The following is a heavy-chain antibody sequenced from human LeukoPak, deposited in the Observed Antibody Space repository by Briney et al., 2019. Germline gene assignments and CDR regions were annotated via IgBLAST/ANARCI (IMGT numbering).Heavy chain of an antibody. CDR1: EFTFSSYG. J-gene: IGHJ3*02. CDR3: ARAQIVVVPAANLDAFDI. D-gene: IGHD2-2*01. CDR2: ISYDGSNK. Sequence: GRSLRLSCAASEFTFSSYGMHWVRQAPGKGLEWVAVISYDGSNKYYADSVKGRFTISRDNAKNSLYLQMNSLRAEDTAVYYCARAQIVVVPAANLDAFDIWGQGTMVTVSS. V-gene: IGHV3-30*03.